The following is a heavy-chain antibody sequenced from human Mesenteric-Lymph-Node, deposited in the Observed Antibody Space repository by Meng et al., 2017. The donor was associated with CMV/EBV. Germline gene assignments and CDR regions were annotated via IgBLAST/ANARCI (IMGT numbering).Heavy chain of an antibody. CDR1: GCTFSDYY. Sequence: SGCTFSDYYMSWIRQAPGKGLEWVSYISSSGSTIYYADSVKGRFTISRDNAKNSLYLQMNSLRAEDTAVYYCARVWIEYSSSSVWFDPWGQGTLVTVSS. J-gene: IGHJ5*02. D-gene: IGHD6-6*01. V-gene: IGHV3-11*01. CDR2: ISSSGSTI. CDR3: ARVWIEYSSSSVWFDP.